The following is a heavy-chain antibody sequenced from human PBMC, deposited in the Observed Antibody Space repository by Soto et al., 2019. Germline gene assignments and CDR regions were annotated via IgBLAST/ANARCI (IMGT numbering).Heavy chain of an antibody. Sequence: VQLVQSGAEVKKPGASVKVSCKASGYTFTSYWISWVRQMPGKGLEWMGRIDPSDSYTNYSPSFQGHVTISADKSISTAYLQWSSLKASDTAMYYCAGYSSGDYAFDIWGQGTMVTVSS. CDR3: AGYSSGDYAFDI. CDR1: GYTFTSYW. CDR2: IDPSDSYT. J-gene: IGHJ3*02. V-gene: IGHV5-10-1*01. D-gene: IGHD3-22*01.